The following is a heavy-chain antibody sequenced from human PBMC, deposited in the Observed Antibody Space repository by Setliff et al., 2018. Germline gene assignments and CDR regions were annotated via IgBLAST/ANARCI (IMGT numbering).Heavy chain of an antibody. D-gene: IGHD5-18*01. V-gene: IGHV4-4*07. CDR3: ARSGYSYGNRNWFDP. CDR2: IYTSGST. Sequence: ETLSLTCTVSGGSISSYYWSWIRQPAGKGLEWIGRIYTSGSTNYNPSLKSRVTISVDKSKNQFSLKLSSVTAADTAVYYCARSGYSYGNRNWFDPWGQGTLVTVSS. J-gene: IGHJ5*02. CDR1: GGSISSYY.